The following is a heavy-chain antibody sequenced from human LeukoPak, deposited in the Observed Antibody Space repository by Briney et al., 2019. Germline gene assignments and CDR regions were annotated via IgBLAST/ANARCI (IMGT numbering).Heavy chain of an antibody. CDR2: ISGSGGTT. CDR1: GFTVSSYA. V-gene: IGHV3-23*01. D-gene: IGHD4-17*01. J-gene: IGHJ3*02. CDR3: ANLDYGDFDAFDI. Sequence: PGGSLRLSCAASGFTVSSYAMNWVRQAPGKGLEWVSGISGSGGTTYYADSVKGRFTISRDSSKNTLYLQMNSLRAEDTAVYCCANLDYGDFDAFDIWGQGTMVTVSS.